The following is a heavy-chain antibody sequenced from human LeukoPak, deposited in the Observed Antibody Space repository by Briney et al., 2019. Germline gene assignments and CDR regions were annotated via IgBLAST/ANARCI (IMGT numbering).Heavy chain of an antibody. CDR3: ARGLDNDYGDWFDY. D-gene: IGHD4-17*01. V-gene: IGHV3-21*01. Sequence: GGSLRLSCAASGFTFSSYSMNWVRQAPGKGLEWVSSISSSSSYIYYADSVKGRFTISRDNAKNSLYLQMNSLRAEDTAVYYCARGLDNDYGDWFDYWGQGTLVTVSS. J-gene: IGHJ4*02. CDR1: GFTFSSYS. CDR2: ISSSSSYI.